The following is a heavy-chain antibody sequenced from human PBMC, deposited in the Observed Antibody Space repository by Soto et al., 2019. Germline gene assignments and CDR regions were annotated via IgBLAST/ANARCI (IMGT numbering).Heavy chain of an antibody. CDR1: GGSTSSGGFT. CDR3: ARATFIRKGYYDATDYYYFDY. V-gene: IGHV4-30-2*06. Sequence: SETLSLTCALSGGSTSSGGFTWSWVRQSPGKGLELIGYIYYSGNSHYYPSLKSRVTISVDRSKNEFSLRLSSVTAADTAVYYCARATFIRKGYYDATDYYYFDYWGQGTLVTVSA. CDR2: IYYSGNS. D-gene: IGHD3-22*01. J-gene: IGHJ4*02.